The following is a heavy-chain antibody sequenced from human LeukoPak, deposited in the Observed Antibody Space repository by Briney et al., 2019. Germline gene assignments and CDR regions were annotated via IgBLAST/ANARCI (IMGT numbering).Heavy chain of an antibody. V-gene: IGHV3-7*01. D-gene: IGHD4-11*01. CDR1: GFTFSSYW. J-gene: IGHJ6*03. Sequence: GGSLRLSCAASGFTFSSYWMSWVRQAPGKGLEWLASIKRDGSEKYSVDSVKGRFTISRDNVKNSLYLQMNSLRAEDTAVYYCAREGIDYTNFYNYFYMDVWGKGTTVTVS. CDR3: AREGIDYTNFYNYFYMDV. CDR2: IKRDGSEK.